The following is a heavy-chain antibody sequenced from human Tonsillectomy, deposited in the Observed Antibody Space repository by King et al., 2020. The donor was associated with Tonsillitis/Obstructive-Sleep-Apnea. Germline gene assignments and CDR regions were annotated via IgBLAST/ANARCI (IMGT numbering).Heavy chain of an antibody. D-gene: IGHD2-2*01. CDR2: IYYSGST. V-gene: IGHV4-31*03. J-gene: IGHJ4*02. CDR1: GDSINSGGYY. CDR3: ARAAPLYCSSTTCYYFDY. Sequence: VQLQESGPGLVKPSQTLSLTCTVSGDSINSGGYYWSWIRQHPGKGLEWIGNIYYSGSTSYKPSLKSRVTISVDTAKNQFSLRLISVTAADTAGYFCARAAPLYCSSTTCYYFDYWGQGILVTVPA.